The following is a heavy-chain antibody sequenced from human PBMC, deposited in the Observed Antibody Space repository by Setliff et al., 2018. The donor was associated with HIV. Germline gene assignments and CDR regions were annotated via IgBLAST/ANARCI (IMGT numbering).Heavy chain of an antibody. CDR3: ARDQNSSGWYPRGWFDP. CDR1: GYTFTGYY. V-gene: IGHV1-2*02. D-gene: IGHD6-19*01. Sequence: ASVKVSCKASGYTFTGYYMHWVRQAPGQGLEWMGWINPNSGGTNYAQKFQGRVTMTRDTSISTAYMELSRLRSDGTAVYYCARDQNSSGWYPRGWFDPWGQGTLVTVSS. CDR2: INPNSGGT. J-gene: IGHJ5*02.